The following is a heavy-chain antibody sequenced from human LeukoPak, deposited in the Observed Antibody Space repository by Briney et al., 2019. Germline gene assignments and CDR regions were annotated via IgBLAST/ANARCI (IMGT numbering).Heavy chain of an antibody. CDR2: MYYSGST. V-gene: IGHV4-39*01. CDR1: GGSITGSSYY. J-gene: IGHJ4*02. Sequence: PSETLSLTCSVSGGSITGSSYYWGWIRQPPGKGLEWIGSMYYSGSTYYNPSLKSRVTISVDTSKNQFSLKLSSVTAADTAVYYCARHYYDSTGYYYFDYWGQGTLVTVSP. D-gene: IGHD3-22*01. CDR3: ARHYYDSTGYYYFDY.